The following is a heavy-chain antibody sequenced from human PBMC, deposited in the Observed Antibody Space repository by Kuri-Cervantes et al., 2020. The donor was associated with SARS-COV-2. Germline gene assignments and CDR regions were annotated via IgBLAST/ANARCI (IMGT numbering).Heavy chain of an antibody. D-gene: IGHD3-16*01. V-gene: IGHV3-7*03. CDR1: GFTFSSYW. Sequence: GGSLRLSCVASGFTFSSYWMSWVRQAPGKGPEWVANIKQDGSEKYYVDSVKGRFTISRDNSKNTLYLQMNSLRSDDTAVYYCARGSIFSDMGGWYFDYWGQGTLVTVSS. CDR3: ARGSIFSDMGGWYFDY. J-gene: IGHJ4*02. CDR2: IKQDGSEK.